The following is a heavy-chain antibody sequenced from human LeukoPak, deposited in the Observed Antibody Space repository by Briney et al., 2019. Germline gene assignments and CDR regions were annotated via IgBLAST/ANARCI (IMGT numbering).Heavy chain of an antibody. V-gene: IGHV1-2*02. CDR1: GYTFTGYQ. J-gene: IGHJ6*03. D-gene: IGHD4-11*01. Sequence: ASVKVSCKASGYTFTGYQMHWVRQAPGQGLEWMGWIDPNSGGTNYAQEFQGRVTMTRDTSIGTAYMELNRLTSDDTAVYYCATSAGDYRAGHYYYMGVWGKGTSVTVSS. CDR3: ATSAGDYRAGHYYYMGV. CDR2: IDPNSGGT.